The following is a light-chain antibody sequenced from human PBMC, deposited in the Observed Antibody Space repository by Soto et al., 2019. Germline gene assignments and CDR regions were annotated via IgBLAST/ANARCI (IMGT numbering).Light chain of an antibody. Sequence: DIQMTQSPSTLSASVGDRVTITCRASQRISSWLAWYQQKPGKAPKLLIYDASSLESGVPSRFSGSGSGTEFTLTISSLQPDDFATDYCQQYNSYSPTFGQGTKVEIK. V-gene: IGKV1-5*01. J-gene: IGKJ1*01. CDR1: QRISSW. CDR2: DAS. CDR3: QQYNSYSPT.